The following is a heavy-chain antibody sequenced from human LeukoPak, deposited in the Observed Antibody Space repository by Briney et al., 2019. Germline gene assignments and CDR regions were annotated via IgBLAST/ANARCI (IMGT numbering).Heavy chain of an antibody. Sequence: SETLSLTCAVYGGSFSGYYWSWIRQPPGKGLEWIGEINHSGSTNYNPSLKSRVTISVDTSKNQFSLKLSSVTAADTAVYYCARGFFSWYGYWGQGTLVTVSS. D-gene: IGHD6-13*01. CDR1: GGSFSGYY. CDR3: ARGFFSWYGY. CDR2: INHSGST. V-gene: IGHV4-34*01. J-gene: IGHJ4*02.